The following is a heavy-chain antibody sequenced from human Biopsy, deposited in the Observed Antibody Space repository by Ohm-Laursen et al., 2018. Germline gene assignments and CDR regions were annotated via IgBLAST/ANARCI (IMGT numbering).Heavy chain of an antibody. CDR3: VRGVDYYDPYHYYALDV. V-gene: IGHV4-34*01. J-gene: IGHJ6*02. D-gene: IGHD3-22*01. CDR1: GFTFSDYA. Sequence: LRLSCAAFGFTFSDYAMSWIRQTPGKGLEWIGEINHSGRTNYNPSLKSRVTISVDTSKNQSSLKVRSVTAADTAVYYCVRGVDYYDPYHYYALDVWGQGTTVTVSS. CDR2: INHSGRT.